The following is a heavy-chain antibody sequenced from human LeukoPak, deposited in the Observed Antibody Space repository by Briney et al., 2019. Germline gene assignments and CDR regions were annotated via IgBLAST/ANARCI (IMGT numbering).Heavy chain of an antibody. D-gene: IGHD3-22*01. CDR3: ARASNYFDILY. CDR1: GGSISSSSYY. V-gene: IGHV4-39*01. Sequence: SATLSLTCTVSGGSISSSSYYWGWIRQPPGKGLEWIGTIYYTGSTYYNPSLKSRVTISIDTSKNQFSLRLSSVTAADTAVYFCARASNYFDILYWGQGTLVTVSS. CDR2: IYYTGST. J-gene: IGHJ4*02.